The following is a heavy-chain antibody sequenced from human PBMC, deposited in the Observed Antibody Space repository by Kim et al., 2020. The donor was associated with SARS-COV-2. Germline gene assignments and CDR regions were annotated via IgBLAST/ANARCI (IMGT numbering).Heavy chain of an antibody. D-gene: IGHD3-3*01. V-gene: IGHV4-31*03. J-gene: IGHJ5*02. CDR2: IYYSRST. CDR3: ARGASITIFGVVILGGAFDP. CDR1: GGSISSGGYY. Sequence: SETLSLTCTVSGGSISSGGYYWSWIRQHPGKGLEWIGYIYYSRSTYYNPSLKSRVTISVDTSKNQFSLKLSSVTAADTAVYYCARGASITIFGVVILGGAFDPWGQGTLVTVSS.